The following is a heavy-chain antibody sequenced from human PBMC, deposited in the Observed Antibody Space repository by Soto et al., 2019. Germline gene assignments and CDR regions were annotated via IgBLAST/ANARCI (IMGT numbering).Heavy chain of an antibody. V-gene: IGHV1-69*13. Sequence: ASVKVSCKASGGTFSSYAISWVRQAPGQGLEWMGGIIPIFGTANYAQKFQGRVTITADESTSTAYMELSSLRSEDTAVYYCARVIAAAGQFDYWGQGTLVTVSS. CDR1: GGTFSSYA. CDR2: IIPIFGTA. CDR3: ARVIAAAGQFDY. J-gene: IGHJ4*02. D-gene: IGHD6-13*01.